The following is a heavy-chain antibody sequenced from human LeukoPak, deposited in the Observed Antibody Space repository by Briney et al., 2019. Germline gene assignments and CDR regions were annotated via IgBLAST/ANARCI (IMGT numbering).Heavy chain of an antibody. Sequence: GGSLRLSCAASGFTFNSYAMSWVRQAPGKGLEWVSGISGGGNAYYADSVKGRFTISRDNSKNTLYLEMNSLRAEDTAVYYCAKDVKPYVRNFDDWGQGTLVTVSS. CDR1: GFTFNSYA. CDR2: ISGGGNA. CDR3: AKDVKPYVRNFDD. J-gene: IGHJ4*02. D-gene: IGHD3-16*01. V-gene: IGHV3-23*01.